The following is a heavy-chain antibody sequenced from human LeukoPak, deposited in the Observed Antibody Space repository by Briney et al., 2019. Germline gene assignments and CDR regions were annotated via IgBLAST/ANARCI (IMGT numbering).Heavy chain of an antibody. Sequence: PGGSLRLSCAASGFTFSSYGMHWVRQAPGKGLEWVAFMHYDGNIKYYADSVKGRFTISGDISKNTLYLQMSSLRAEDTAVYYCAKDACSGGTCYGGWYCDLWGRGTLVTVSS. CDR2: MHYDGNIK. CDR3: AKDACSGGTCYGGWYCDL. J-gene: IGHJ2*01. CDR1: GFTFSSYG. V-gene: IGHV3-30*02. D-gene: IGHD2-15*01.